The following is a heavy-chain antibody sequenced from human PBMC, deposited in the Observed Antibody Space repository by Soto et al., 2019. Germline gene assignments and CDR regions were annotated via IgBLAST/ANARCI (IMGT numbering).Heavy chain of an antibody. J-gene: IGHJ6*02. CDR2: ISAYNGNT. CDR1: GYTFTSYG. CDR3: ARVRKVYFDSSGYYSALYYYYGMDV. Sequence: ASVKVSCKASGYTFTSYGISWVRQAPGQGLEWMGWISAYNGNTNYAQKLQGRVTMTTDTSTSTAYMELRSLRSDDTAVYYCARVRKVYFDSSGYYSALYYYYGMDVWGQ. D-gene: IGHD3-22*01. V-gene: IGHV1-18*01.